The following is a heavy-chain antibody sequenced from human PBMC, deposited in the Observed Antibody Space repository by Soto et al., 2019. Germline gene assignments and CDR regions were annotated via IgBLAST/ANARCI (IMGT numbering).Heavy chain of an antibody. CDR3: ARTVAAGYSGYDFGY. Sequence: QVQLVQSGAEVKKPGASVKVSCKASGYTFTSYYMHWVRQAPGQELEWMGIINPSGGSTSYAQKFQGRVTMTRDTSTSTVYMELGSLRSEDTAVYYCARTVAAGYSGYDFGYWGQGTVVTVSS. J-gene: IGHJ4*02. CDR1: GYTFTSYY. D-gene: IGHD5-12*01. CDR2: INPSGGST. V-gene: IGHV1-46*01.